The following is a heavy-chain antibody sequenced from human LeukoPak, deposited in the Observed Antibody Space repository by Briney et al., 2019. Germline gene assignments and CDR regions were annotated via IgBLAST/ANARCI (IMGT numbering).Heavy chain of an antibody. Sequence: GGSLRLSCAASGFTFDDYAMHWVRQAPGKGLEWVSGISWNSGSIGYADSVKGRFTISRDNAKNSLYLQMNSLRAEDTALYYCAKAGVWGQGTRVTVSS. D-gene: IGHD3-10*01. V-gene: IGHV3-9*01. CDR2: ISWNSGSI. CDR1: GFTFDDYA. J-gene: IGHJ4*02. CDR3: AKAGV.